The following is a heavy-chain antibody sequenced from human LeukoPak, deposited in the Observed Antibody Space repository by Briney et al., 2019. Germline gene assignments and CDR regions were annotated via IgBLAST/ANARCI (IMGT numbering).Heavy chain of an antibody. J-gene: IGHJ6*03. CDR3: ARNDVNRIAHDYYMDV. Sequence: PGWSLRLSCAGSGFTFSSYWMTWVRPAPGRGLEWVANMNQDGSECFYVGSVKGRFTISRDNARNSLYLQVNCLRAEDTAVYYCARNDVNRIAHDYYMDVWGKGTTVTVSS. D-gene: IGHD1-14*01. CDR1: GFTFSSYW. CDR2: MNQDGSEC. V-gene: IGHV3-7*01.